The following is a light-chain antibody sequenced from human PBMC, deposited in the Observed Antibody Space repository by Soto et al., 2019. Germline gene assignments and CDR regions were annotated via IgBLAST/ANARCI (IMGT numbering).Light chain of an antibody. CDR2: EVS. J-gene: IGLJ1*01. V-gene: IGLV2-8*01. CDR1: SSDVGSYNY. Sequence: QSVLTQPPSASGSPGQSVTISCTGTSSDVGSYNYVSWYQQYPGKAPKLLTYEVSKRPSGVPDRFSGSKSANTASLTVSGLQAVDEADYFCTSYAGDYNLYVFGTGTKVTVL. CDR3: TSYAGDYNLYV.